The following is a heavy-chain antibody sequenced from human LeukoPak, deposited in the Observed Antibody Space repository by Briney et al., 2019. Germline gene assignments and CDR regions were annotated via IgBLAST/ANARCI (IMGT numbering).Heavy chain of an antibody. CDR3: ARGQQWLEAFDY. V-gene: IGHV1-8*02. Sequence: GASVKVSCKASGYTFTGYYMHWVRQAPGQGLEWMGWMNPNSGNTGYAQKFQGRVTMTRNTSISTAYMELSSLRSEDTAVYYCARGQQWLEAFDYWGLGTLVTVSS. CDR1: GYTFTGYY. D-gene: IGHD6-19*01. CDR2: MNPNSGNT. J-gene: IGHJ4*02.